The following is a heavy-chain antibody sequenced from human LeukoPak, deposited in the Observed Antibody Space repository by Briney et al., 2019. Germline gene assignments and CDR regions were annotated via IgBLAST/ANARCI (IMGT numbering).Heavy chain of an antibody. CDR3: ARVYDSSGRYWYFDL. J-gene: IGHJ2*01. CDR2: IYTSGST. D-gene: IGHD3-22*01. V-gene: IGHV4-4*07. Sequence: SETLSLTCTVSGGSISSYYWSWIRQPAGKGLEWIGRIYTSGSTNYNPSLKSRVTISVDTSKNQSSLNLSSVTAADTAVYYCARVYDSSGRYWYFDLWGRGTLVTVSS. CDR1: GGSISSYY.